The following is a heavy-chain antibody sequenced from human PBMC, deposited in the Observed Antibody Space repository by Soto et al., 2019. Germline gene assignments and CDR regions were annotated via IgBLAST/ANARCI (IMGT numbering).Heavy chain of an antibody. CDR3: ARVGRHSSSWYDDY. CDR1: GFTFSSYW. V-gene: IGHV3-7*01. J-gene: IGHJ4*02. CDR2: IKQDGSEK. Sequence: GGSLRLSCAASGFTFSSYWMSWVRQAPGKGLEWVANIKQDGSEKYYVDSVKGRFTISRDNAKNSLYLQMNSLRAEDTAVYYCARVGRHSSSWYDDYWGQGTLVTVSS. D-gene: IGHD6-13*01.